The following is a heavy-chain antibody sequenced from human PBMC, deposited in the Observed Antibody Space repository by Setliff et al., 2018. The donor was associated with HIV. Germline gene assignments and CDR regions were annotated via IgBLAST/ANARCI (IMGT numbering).Heavy chain of an antibody. V-gene: IGHV3-33*03. CDR2: TWYDGSKK. J-gene: IGHJ6*03. CDR1: GFTFNSYA. D-gene: IGHD6-6*01. Sequence: GGSLRLSCAASGFTFNSYAMHWVRQAPGKGLEWVAVTWYDGSKKYYGDSVKGRFTISRDKSKNTLYLQMDSLRAEDTAAYYCAKDSSSGYYYYYLDVWGKGTTVTVSS. CDR3: AKDSSSGYYYYYLDV.